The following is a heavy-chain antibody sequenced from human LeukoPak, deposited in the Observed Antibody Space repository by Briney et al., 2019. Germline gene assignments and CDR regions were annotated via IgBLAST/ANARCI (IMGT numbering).Heavy chain of an antibody. Sequence: SETLSLTCTVSGGSISSYYWSWIRQPAGKGLEWIGRIYTSGSTNYNPSLKSRVTMSVDTSKNQFSLKLSSVTAADTAVYYCARSYDYYDSSGYWGDAFDIWGQGTMVTASS. CDR1: GGSISSYY. J-gene: IGHJ3*02. V-gene: IGHV4-4*07. D-gene: IGHD3-22*01. CDR3: ARSYDYYDSSGYWGDAFDI. CDR2: IYTSGST.